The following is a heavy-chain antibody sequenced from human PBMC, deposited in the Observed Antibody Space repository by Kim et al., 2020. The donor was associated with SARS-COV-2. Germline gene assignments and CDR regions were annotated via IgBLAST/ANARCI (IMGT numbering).Heavy chain of an antibody. CDR2: IDPRDSYT. CDR1: GYSFTTYW. D-gene: IGHD3-10*01. CDR3: ARRGSNYNFDY. Sequence: GESLKISCKTSGYSFTTYWITWVRQMPGKGLEWMGKIDPRDSYTNYSPSFQGHVTISFDKSISTAYLQWNSLKASDTAIYYCARRGSNYNFDYWGQGTPVTVSS. V-gene: IGHV5-10-1*01. J-gene: IGHJ4*02.